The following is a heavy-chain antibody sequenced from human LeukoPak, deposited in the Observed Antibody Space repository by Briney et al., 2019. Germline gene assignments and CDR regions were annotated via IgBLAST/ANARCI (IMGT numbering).Heavy chain of an antibody. J-gene: IGHJ6*02. D-gene: IGHD5-12*01. Sequence: SETLSLTCTVSGGSIISYYWSWIRQPPGKGLEWIGYIYYSGSTNYNPSLKSRVTISVDTSKNQFSLKLSSVTAAATAVYYCASASVGYSGYNSDYPYYYYYYGMDVWGQGTTVTVSS. CDR3: ASASVGYSGYNSDYPYYYYYYGMDV. CDR1: GGSIISYY. CDR2: IYYSGST. V-gene: IGHV4-59*08.